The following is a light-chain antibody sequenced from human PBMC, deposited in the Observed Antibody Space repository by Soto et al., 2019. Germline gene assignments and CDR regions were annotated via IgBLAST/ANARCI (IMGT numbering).Light chain of an antibody. Sequence: QSVLTQPASVSGSPGQSITISCTGTSSHVGAYDFVSWYQQHPDKAPKLMIYEVSNRPSGVSNRFSGSKSVNTATLTISGLQAEDEADYYCSSYTSSSTRVFGTGTKVTVL. CDR3: SSYTSSSTRV. CDR2: EVS. V-gene: IGLV2-14*03. CDR1: SSHVGAYDF. J-gene: IGLJ1*01.